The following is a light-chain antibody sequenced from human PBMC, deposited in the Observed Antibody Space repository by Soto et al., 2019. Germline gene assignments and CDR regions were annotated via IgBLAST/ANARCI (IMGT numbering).Light chain of an antibody. V-gene: IGLV2-8*01. CDR1: SSDVCAYDY. CDR2: EIN. Sequence: QSALTQPPSSSGSPGHSVTICCTGTSSDVCAYDYVSWYQQHPGKAPKLMIYEINKRPSGVPDRFSGSKPGNTASLTVSGLQAEDEADYYCSSFAGSNNFPSVFGTGTKVTVL. J-gene: IGLJ1*01. CDR3: SSFAGSNNFPSV.